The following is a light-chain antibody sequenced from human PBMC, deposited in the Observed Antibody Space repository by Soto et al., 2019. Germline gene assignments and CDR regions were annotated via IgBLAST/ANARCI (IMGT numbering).Light chain of an antibody. V-gene: IGKV1-9*01. CDR3: QQLNSYPYT. J-gene: IGKJ2*01. CDR2: AAS. Sequence: IQLTQSPPSLSASVGDIVTITCRASQGIGTYLAWYQQRPGKAPQLLIYAASTLQTGVPSRFSGSGSGAEFTLTISSLQPDDFATYYCQQLNSYPYTFGQGTKLEIK. CDR1: QGIGTY.